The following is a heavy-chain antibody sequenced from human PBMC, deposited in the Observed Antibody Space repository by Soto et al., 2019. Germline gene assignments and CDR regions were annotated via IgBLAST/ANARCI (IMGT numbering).Heavy chain of an antibody. D-gene: IGHD3-22*01. CDR2: INPDSGAT. Sequence: SVKVSCKASGYSFTGYYIHWVRQAPGQGLEWMGWINPDSGATNYAQNFQGRVTLTSDTSISTASMDLTSLTSDDTAVYYCASTKYDSSAYYYWYLGLWGRGTLVTVSS. CDR3: ASTKYDSSAYYYWYLGL. V-gene: IGHV1-2*02. CDR1: GYSFTGYY. J-gene: IGHJ2*01.